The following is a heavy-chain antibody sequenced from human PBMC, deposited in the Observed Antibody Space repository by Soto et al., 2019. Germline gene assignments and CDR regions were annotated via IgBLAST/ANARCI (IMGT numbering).Heavy chain of an antibody. CDR3: ARDHRHYYYGMDV. CDR1: GFTFSSYG. V-gene: IGHV3-33*01. Sequence: PGGSLRLSCAASGFTFSSYGMHRVRQAPGKGLEWVAVIWYDGSNKYYADSVKGRFTISRDNSKNTLYLQMNSLRAEDTAVYYCARDHRHYYYGMDVWGQGTTVTVSS. CDR2: IWYDGSNK. J-gene: IGHJ6*02.